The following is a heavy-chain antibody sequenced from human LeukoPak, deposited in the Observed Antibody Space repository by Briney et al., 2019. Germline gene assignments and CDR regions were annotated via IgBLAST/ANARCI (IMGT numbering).Heavy chain of an antibody. D-gene: IGHD6-19*01. Sequence: PSETLSLTCAVYGGSFSGYYWSWIRQPPGKGLEWIGYIYYSGSTNYNPSLKSRVTISVDTSKNQFSLKLSSVTAADTAVYYCARDISVAGGLDAFDIWGQGTMVTVSS. CDR3: ARDISVAGGLDAFDI. CDR2: IYYSGST. J-gene: IGHJ3*02. V-gene: IGHV4-59*01. CDR1: GGSFSGYY.